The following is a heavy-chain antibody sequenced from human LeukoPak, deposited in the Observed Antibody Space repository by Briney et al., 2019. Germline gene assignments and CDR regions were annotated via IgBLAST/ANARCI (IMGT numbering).Heavy chain of an antibody. J-gene: IGHJ4*02. CDR3: TGIVY. CDR2: IKTDGSEK. CDR1: GFTFSNFW. V-gene: IGHV3-7*01. Sequence: GGSLRLSCAASGFTFSNFWMSWIRQVPGKGLEWVAHIKTDGSEKYYVDSVKGRFTISRDNPNKSLYLQMNSLSVEDTAIYYCTGIVYWGQGTLVTVSS.